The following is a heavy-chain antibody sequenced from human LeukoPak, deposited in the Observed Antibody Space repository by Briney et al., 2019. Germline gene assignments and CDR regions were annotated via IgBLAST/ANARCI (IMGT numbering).Heavy chain of an antibody. CDR2: ISAYNGNT. CDR3: ARDRATVTTGDVQGDY. D-gene: IGHD4-17*01. V-gene: IGHV1-18*01. J-gene: IGHJ4*02. Sequence: GASVKVSCKASGYTFTSYGISWVRQAPGQGLEWMGWISAYNGNTNYAQKLQGSGTMTTDTSTSTACMEQRSMRSDETAVYYCARDRATVTTGDVQGDYWGQGTLVTVSS. CDR1: GYTFTSYG.